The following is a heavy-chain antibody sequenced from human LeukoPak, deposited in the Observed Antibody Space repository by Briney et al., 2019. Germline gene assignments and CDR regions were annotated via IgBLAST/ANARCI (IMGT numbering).Heavy chain of an antibody. CDR1: GFTFSSYA. J-gene: IGHJ3*02. CDR3: AKNTVGETIGWDAYDI. V-gene: IGHV3-23*01. Sequence: GGSLRLSCAASGFTFSSYAMSWVRQAPGKGLEWVSAISGSGGSTYYADSVKGRFTISRDNSKNTLYLQMNSLRVEDTAVYYCAKNTVGETIGWDAYDIWGHGTLGAVSS. D-gene: IGHD1-26*01. CDR2: ISGSGGST.